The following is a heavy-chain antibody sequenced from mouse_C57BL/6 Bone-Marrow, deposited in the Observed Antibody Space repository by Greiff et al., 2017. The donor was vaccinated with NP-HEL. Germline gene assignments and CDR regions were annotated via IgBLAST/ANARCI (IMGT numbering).Heavy chain of an antibody. CDR2: ISYSGST. D-gene: IGHD2-4*01. V-gene: IGHV3-1*01. Sequence: EVQGVESGPGMVKPSQSLSLTCTVTGYSITSGYDWHWIRHFPGNKLEWMGYISYSGSTNYNPSLKSRISITHDTSKNHFFLKLNSVTTEDTATYYCARAGDYDEGDYAMDYWGQGTSVTVSS. CDR3: ARAGDYDEGDYAMDY. J-gene: IGHJ4*01. CDR1: GYSITSGYD.